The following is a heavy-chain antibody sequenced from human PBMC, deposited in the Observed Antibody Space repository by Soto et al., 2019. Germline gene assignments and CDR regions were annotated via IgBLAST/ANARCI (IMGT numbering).Heavy chain of an antibody. Sequence: ASETLSLTCTVSGGSVSSYYWSWIRQPPGKGLEWIGYIFYTGSTNYNSSLKSRLTISVDTSKNQFSLKLSSVTAADTAVYYCARQGDSSGFYPPLYYFDYWGYGTLVTVSS. CDR2: IFYTGST. J-gene: IGHJ4*01. CDR1: GGSVSSYY. CDR3: ARQGDSSGFYPPLYYFDY. V-gene: IGHV4-59*02. D-gene: IGHD3-22*01.